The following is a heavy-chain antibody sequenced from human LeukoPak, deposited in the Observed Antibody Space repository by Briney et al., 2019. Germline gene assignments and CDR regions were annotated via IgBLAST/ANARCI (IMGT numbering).Heavy chain of an antibody. CDR3: SRGQWCAY. CDR1: GFDFDNYW. CDR2: MNQDGSEQ. D-gene: IGHD2-8*01. J-gene: IGHJ4*02. V-gene: IGHV3-7*04. Sequence: AGGSLRLSCAASGFDFDNYWMTWVRQAPGKGLEWVANMNQDGSEQYYVDSVKGRFTISRDNGKKSLYLQMNSLRAEDTAVYYCSRGQWCAYWGQGTLVTVSS.